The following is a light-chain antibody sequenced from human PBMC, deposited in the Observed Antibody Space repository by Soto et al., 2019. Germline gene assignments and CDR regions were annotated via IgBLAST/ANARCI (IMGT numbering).Light chain of an antibody. V-gene: IGKV3-11*01. CDR2: DAS. Sequence: EIVLTQSPATLSLSPGERATLSCRASQSVSSYLAWYQQKPGQAPRLLIYDASNRATGIPARFSGSGSGTDFTLTISSLDPEAFAVHYCHQRSNWPPTFGQGTKLEIK. J-gene: IGKJ2*01. CDR1: QSVSSY. CDR3: HQRSNWPPT.